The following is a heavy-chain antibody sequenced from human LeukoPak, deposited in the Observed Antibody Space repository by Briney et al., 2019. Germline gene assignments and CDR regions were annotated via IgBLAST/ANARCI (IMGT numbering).Heavy chain of an antibody. Sequence: GGSLRLSCATSGFTFSSYAMSWVRQAPGKGLEWVSTVSGGGGSTWYADSVKGRFTISRDNSKNTLYLQMNSLRAEDTAVYYCATYVSGDFDYWGQGTLVTVSS. CDR2: VSGGGGST. CDR3: ATYVSGDFDY. V-gene: IGHV3-23*01. J-gene: IGHJ4*02. CDR1: GFTFSSYA. D-gene: IGHD3-10*02.